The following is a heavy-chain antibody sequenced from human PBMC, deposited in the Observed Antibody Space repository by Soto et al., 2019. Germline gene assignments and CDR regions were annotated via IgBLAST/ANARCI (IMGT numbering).Heavy chain of an antibody. V-gene: IGHV4-39*01. CDR2: VYYGGST. CDR1: GGSISSSSYY. J-gene: IGHJ6*02. CDR3: AGGDYYHSSGYYFYYYTMDV. D-gene: IGHD3-22*01. Sequence: QLHLQESGPGLVKPSETLSLTCTVSGGSISSSSYYWGWIRQPPGKGLEWIGNVYYGGSTYYNPSLKSRVTISAETAKSQFSLKLSSVTAADTAVYYCAGGDYYHSSGYYFYYYTMDVWGQGTTVTVSS.